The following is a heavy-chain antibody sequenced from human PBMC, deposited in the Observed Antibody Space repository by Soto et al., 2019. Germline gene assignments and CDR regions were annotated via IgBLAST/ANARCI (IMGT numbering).Heavy chain of an antibody. D-gene: IGHD1-26*01. V-gene: IGHV3-7*01. CDR2: IKQDGTVK. CDR3: VRNRELCLGRYLDP. Sequence: GGSLRLSCTASGFTFSSYWMSWVRQAPGMGLEWVANIKQDGTVKYYVDSVKGRFTISRDNAKNSLYLETNSLRAEDTALYYCVRNRELCLGRYLDPWGQGTLVTVSS. CDR1: GFTFSSYW. J-gene: IGHJ5*02.